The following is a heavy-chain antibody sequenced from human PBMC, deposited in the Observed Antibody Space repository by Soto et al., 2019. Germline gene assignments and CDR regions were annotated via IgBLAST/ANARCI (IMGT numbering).Heavy chain of an antibody. Sequence: SLKVSCKASGGTFSSYAISWVRQAPGQGLEWMGGITPIFGTANYAQKFQGRVTITADESTSTAYMELSSLRSEDTAVYYCARDMVTIFGVVIIPRPLGMDVWGQGTTVTVSS. CDR1: GGTFSSYA. V-gene: IGHV1-69*13. J-gene: IGHJ6*02. CDR2: ITPIFGTA. CDR3: ARDMVTIFGVVIIPRPLGMDV. D-gene: IGHD3-3*01.